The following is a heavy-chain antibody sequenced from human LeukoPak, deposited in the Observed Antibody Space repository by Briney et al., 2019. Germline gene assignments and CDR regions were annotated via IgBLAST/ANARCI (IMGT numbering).Heavy chain of an antibody. CDR1: GGSISSYY. V-gene: IGHV4-59*01. CDR2: IYYSGST. Sequence: KPWETLSLTCTVSGGSISSYYWSWIRQPPGKGLGWIGYIYYSGSTNYNPSLKSRVTISVDTSKNQFSLKLSSVTAADTAVYYCATLPSSTTHDAFDIWGQGTMVTVSS. CDR3: ATLPSSTTHDAFDI. J-gene: IGHJ3*02. D-gene: IGHD1-1*01.